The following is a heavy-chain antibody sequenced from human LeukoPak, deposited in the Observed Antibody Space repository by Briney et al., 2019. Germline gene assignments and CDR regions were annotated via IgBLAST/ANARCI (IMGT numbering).Heavy chain of an antibody. J-gene: IGHJ5*02. CDR1: GFTFSSYA. CDR3: ATYQLLSLYNWFDP. CDR2: ISYDGSNK. D-gene: IGHD2-2*01. Sequence: GGSLRLSCAASGFTFSSYAMHWVRQAPGRGLEWVAVISYDGSNKYYADSVKGRFTISRDNSKNTLYLQKNSLRAEDTAVYYCATYQLLSLYNWFDPWGQGTLVTVSS. V-gene: IGHV3-30-3*01.